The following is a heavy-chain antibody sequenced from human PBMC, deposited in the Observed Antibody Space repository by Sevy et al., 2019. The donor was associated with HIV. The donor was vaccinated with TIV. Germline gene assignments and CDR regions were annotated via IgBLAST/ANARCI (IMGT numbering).Heavy chain of an antibody. CDR2: ISGFGNT. D-gene: IGHD2-21*02. CDR1: GFTFNTHV. Sequence: GGYLRLSCAASGFTFNTHVMNWVRQAPGKGLEWVSSISGFGNTYYAESVRGRFTISRDNAKNTLYLQMNSLRADDTAVYYCATVLNPALESLMEVTVRSLKGFDVWGQGTMVSVSS. V-gene: IGHV3-23*01. J-gene: IGHJ3*01. CDR3: ATVLNPALESLMEVTVRSLKGFDV.